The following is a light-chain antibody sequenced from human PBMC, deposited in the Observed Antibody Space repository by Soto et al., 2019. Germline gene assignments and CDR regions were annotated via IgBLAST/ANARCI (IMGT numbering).Light chain of an antibody. J-gene: IGKJ4*01. CDR2: AAS. CDR3: QQSYSTRLT. CDR1: QSISSY. V-gene: IGKV1-39*01. Sequence: DIQMTQSPSSLSASVADRVTITCQASQSISSYLNWYQQKPGKAPKLLIYAASSLQTGVPSRFSGSGSGTDFTFTISSLQPEDFATYYCQQSYSTRLTFGGGTKVDIK.